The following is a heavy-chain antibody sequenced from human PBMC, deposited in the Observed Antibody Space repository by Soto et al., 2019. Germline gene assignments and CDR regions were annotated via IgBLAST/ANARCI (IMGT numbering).Heavy chain of an antibody. D-gene: IGHD2-21*02. V-gene: IGHV1-69*13. J-gene: IGHJ3*02. CDR1: GGTFSSYA. CDR2: IIPIFGTA. CDR3: ARGLTIAVVTAMREDAFDI. Sequence: ASVKVSCKASGGTFSSYAISWVRQAPGQGLEWMGGIIPIFGTANYAQKFQGRVTITADESTSTAYMELSSLRSEDTAVYYCARGLTIAVVTAMREDAFDIWGQGTMVTVSS.